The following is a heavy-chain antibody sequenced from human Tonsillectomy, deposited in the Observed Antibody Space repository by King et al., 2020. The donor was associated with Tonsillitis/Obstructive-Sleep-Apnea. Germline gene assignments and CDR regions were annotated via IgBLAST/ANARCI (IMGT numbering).Heavy chain of an antibody. CDR3: ARPRITGTTSYVF. CDR1: GYSFSNYW. V-gene: IGHV5-51*01. CDR2: IYPGDSDT. Sequence: VQLVESGAEVKKPGASLKISCTGSGYSFSNYWIGWVRQMPGKGLEWMGIIYPGDSDTRYSPSFQGQVTISADRSISTTYLQWSSLKASDTAMYYCARPRITGTTSYVFWGQGTLVTVSS. J-gene: IGHJ4*02. D-gene: IGHD1-20*01.